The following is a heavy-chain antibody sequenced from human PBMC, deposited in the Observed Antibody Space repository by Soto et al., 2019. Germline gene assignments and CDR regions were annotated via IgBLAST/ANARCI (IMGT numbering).Heavy chain of an antibody. CDR2: ISSSGDAI. CDR1: GFIFSDYT. D-gene: IGHD6-13*01. V-gene: IGHV3-48*02. CDR3: ARDHGGSTWFVGVYYFFGMDV. J-gene: IGHJ6*02. Sequence: EVQLVESGGDLVQPGGSLRLSCAASGFIFSDYTMTWVRQAPGRGLAFVSHISSSGDAIFYAESVKGRFTVSRDNAKNSLYLQMNSLRDDDTAVYFCARDHGGSTWFVGVYYFFGMDVWGQGTAVTVSS.